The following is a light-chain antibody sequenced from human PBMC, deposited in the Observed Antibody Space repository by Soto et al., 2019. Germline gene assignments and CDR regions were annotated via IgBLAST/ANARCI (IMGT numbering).Light chain of an antibody. CDR3: AAWDDSLNAWV. Sequence: QSVLTQPPSASGTPGQRVTISCSGRSSNIGTNNVNWYQQLPRAAPKLLIYNNNQRPSGVPDRISGSKSGTSASLAISGLQSEDEAHYYCAAWDDSLNAWVFGGGTKLTVL. CDR1: SSNIGTNN. CDR2: NNN. V-gene: IGLV1-44*01. J-gene: IGLJ3*02.